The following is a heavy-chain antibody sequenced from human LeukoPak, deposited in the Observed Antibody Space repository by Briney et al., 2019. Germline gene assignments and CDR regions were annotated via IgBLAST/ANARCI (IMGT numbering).Heavy chain of an antibody. J-gene: IGHJ4*02. Sequence: GASVKVSCKASGYTFTGYYMHWVRQAPGQGLEWMGWINPSGGSTSYAQKFQGRVTMTRDMSTSTVYMELSSLRSEDTAVYYCARDLSTGSFDYWGQGTLVTVSS. CDR1: GYTFTGYY. D-gene: IGHD1-14*01. V-gene: IGHV1-46*01. CDR2: INPSGGST. CDR3: ARDLSTGSFDY.